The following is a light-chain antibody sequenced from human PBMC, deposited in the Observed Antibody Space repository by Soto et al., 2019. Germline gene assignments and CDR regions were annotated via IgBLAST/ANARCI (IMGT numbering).Light chain of an antibody. CDR1: SADVGGYNF. CDR3: ASYAGSQNYV. J-gene: IGLJ1*01. CDR2: EVS. V-gene: IGLV2-8*01. Sequence: QFVLTQPPSASGSLGQSVTISCTGTSADVGGYNFVSWYQQHPGKAPKLMIFEVSKRPSGVPDRFSGSKSGNTASLTVSELQAEDEADYYCASYAGSQNYVFGTGTKLTVL.